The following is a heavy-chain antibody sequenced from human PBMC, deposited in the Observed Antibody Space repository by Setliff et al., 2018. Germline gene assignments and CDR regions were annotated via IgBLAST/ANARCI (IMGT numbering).Heavy chain of an antibody. D-gene: IGHD3-3*01. CDR2: IIPIFGTA. J-gene: IGHJ6*03. CDR1: GGTFSSYA. Sequence: SVKVSCKASGGTFSSYAISWVRQAPGQGLEWMGRIIPIFGTANYAQKFQGRVTITADKSTSTAYMELSSLRSEDTAVYYCARGRHPPWSGYPYYYMDVWGKGTTVTASS. CDR3: ARGRHPPWSGYPYYYMDV. V-gene: IGHV1-69*06.